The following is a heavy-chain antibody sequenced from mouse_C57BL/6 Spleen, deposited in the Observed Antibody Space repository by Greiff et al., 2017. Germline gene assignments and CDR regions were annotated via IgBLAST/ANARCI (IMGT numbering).Heavy chain of an antibody. V-gene: IGHV1-64*01. CDR1: GYTFTSYW. CDR2: IHPNSGST. CDR3: AREELLLSYYAMDY. J-gene: IGHJ4*01. Sequence: QVQLQQPGAELVKPGASVKLSCKASGYTFTSYWMHWVKQRPGQGLEWIGMIHPNSGSTNYNEKFKSKATLTVDKSSSTAYMQLSSLTSEDSAFYYCAREELLLSYYAMDYWGQGTSVTVSS. D-gene: IGHD1-1*01.